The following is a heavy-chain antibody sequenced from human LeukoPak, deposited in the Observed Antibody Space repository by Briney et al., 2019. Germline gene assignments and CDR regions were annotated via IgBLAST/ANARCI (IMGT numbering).Heavy chain of an antibody. CDR2: IYTTGSTDST. V-gene: IGHV4-4*07. D-gene: IGHD3-10*01. J-gene: IGHJ4*02. Sequence: PSETLSLTCTVSGGSISSSYCSWIRQPAGKGLEWIGRIYTTGSTDSTDFNPSLRSRVTMSVDTSKNQFSLKLGSVTAADTAVYYCAGFGAGSYYWGQGTLVTVSS. CDR3: AGFGAGSYY. CDR1: GGSISSSY.